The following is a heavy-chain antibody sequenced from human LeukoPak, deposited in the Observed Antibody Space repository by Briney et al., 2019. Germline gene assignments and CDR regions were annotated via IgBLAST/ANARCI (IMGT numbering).Heavy chain of an antibody. CDR2: IYPGDSDT. Sequence: GESLKISCKGSGYSFTSYWIGWVRQMPGKGLAWMGIIYPGDSDTRYSPSFQGQVTISADKSISTAYLQWSSLKASDTAMYYCASRPLLSSAAAESPGAFDIWGQGTMVTVSS. CDR3: ASRPLLSSAAAESPGAFDI. J-gene: IGHJ3*02. D-gene: IGHD6-13*01. CDR1: GYSFTSYW. V-gene: IGHV5-51*01.